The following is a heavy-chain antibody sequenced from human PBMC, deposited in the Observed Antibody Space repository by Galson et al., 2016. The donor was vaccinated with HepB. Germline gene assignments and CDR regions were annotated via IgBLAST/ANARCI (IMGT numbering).Heavy chain of an antibody. D-gene: IGHD1-26*01. J-gene: IGHJ3*02. V-gene: IGHV3-53*01. CDR1: EFTVSLNY. Sequence: SLRLSCAASEFTVSLNYMSWVRQAPGKGLEWVSIIYSDDNTYYADSVKGRFTISRDTSRTTVFLQMNSLRADDTAMYYCARDGGNRGSYSVGDSFDIWGQGTTVTVSS. CDR3: ARDGGNRGSYSVGDSFDI. CDR2: IYSDDNT.